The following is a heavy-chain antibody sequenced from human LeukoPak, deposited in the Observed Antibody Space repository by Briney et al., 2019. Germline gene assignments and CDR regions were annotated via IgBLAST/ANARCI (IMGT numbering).Heavy chain of an antibody. V-gene: IGHV3-21*01. CDR1: GFTFSSYG. CDR3: AREGDGYKGVYAFDI. CDR2: ISSTSSYM. J-gene: IGHJ3*02. D-gene: IGHD5-24*01. Sequence: GGSLRLSCAASGFTFSSYGMSWVRQAPGKGLEWVSSISSTSSYMSYADSTKGRFTISRDNAKNSLYLQMNTLRAEDAAVYYCAREGDGYKGVYAFDIWGQGTLVTVSS.